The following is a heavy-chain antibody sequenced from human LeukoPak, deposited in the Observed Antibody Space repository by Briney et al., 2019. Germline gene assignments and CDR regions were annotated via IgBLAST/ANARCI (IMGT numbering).Heavy chain of an antibody. Sequence: PGGSLRLSCAASGFTFSSYAMSWVRQAPGKGLEWVSATSGSGGSTYYADSVKGRFTISRDNSKNTLYLQMNSLRAEDTAVYYCAKESVRYSSSGEGQKWGQGTLVTVSS. CDR1: GFTFSSYA. J-gene: IGHJ4*02. CDR2: TSGSGGST. V-gene: IGHV3-23*01. D-gene: IGHD6-13*01. CDR3: AKESVRYSSSGEGQK.